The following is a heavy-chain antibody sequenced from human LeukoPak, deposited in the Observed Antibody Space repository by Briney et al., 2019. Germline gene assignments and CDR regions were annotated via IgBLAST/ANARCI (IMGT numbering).Heavy chain of an antibody. Sequence: GGSLRLSCAASGFTFSDHYMDWVRQAPGKGLEWVGRTRNKANSYTTEYAASVKGRFTISRDDSKNSLHLQMNSLKTEDTAVYYCSRVSVVSDYWGQGTLVTVSS. V-gene: IGHV3-72*01. D-gene: IGHD3-22*01. CDR3: SRVSVVSDY. J-gene: IGHJ4*02. CDR2: TRNKANSYTT. CDR1: GFTFSDHY.